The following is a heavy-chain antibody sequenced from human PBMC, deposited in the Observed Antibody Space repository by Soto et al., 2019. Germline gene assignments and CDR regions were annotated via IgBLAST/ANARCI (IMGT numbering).Heavy chain of an antibody. J-gene: IGHJ6*02. Sequence: PSETLSLTCTVSGGSISSVGYYWSWIRQHPGKGLEWIGYIYYSGSTYYNPSLKSRVTISVDTSKNQFSLKLSSVTAADAAVYYCARDLASYSYGLRYYYYGMDVWGQGTTVTASS. CDR3: ARDLASYSYGLRYYYYGMDV. V-gene: IGHV4-31*03. CDR1: GGSISSVGYY. CDR2: IYYSGST. D-gene: IGHD5-18*01.